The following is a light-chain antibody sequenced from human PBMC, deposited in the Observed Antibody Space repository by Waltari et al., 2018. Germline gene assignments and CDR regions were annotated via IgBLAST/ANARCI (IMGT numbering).Light chain of an antibody. J-gene: IGLJ2*01. CDR1: SGNIATNY. Sequence: FMLTQPHSVSESPGKTVTISCTHSSGNIATNYVQWSQQRPGSAPTKVIYKDNQRPSGVPDRVSGSIDSSSNSASLIISGLKAEDEADYYCQSFDSSHVVFGGGTKLTVL. V-gene: IGLV6-57*03. CDR2: KDN. CDR3: QSFDSSHVV.